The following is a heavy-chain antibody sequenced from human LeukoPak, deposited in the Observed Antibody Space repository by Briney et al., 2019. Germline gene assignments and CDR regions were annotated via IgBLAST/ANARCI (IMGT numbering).Heavy chain of an antibody. CDR1: GFDFSIYA. J-gene: IGHJ6*03. Sequence: GGSLRLSCAASGFDFSIYAMDWVRQAPGRGLEWVSSISSGSSFKNYADSVKGRFTISRDNAKNSVYLQMNRLRAEDSGVYFCAKEGDSPGFYYYLHMDVWGKGTTVTVSS. V-gene: IGHV3-21*01. CDR2: ISSGSSFK. D-gene: IGHD3-16*01. CDR3: AKEGDSPGFYYYLHMDV.